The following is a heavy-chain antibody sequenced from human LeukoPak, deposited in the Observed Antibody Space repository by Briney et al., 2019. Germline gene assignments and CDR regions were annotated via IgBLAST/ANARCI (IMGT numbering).Heavy chain of an antibody. CDR2: INHSGST. J-gene: IGHJ6*02. CDR3: ARDSIAAAGTGYYYYGMDV. V-gene: IGHV4-34*01. Sequence: SETLSLTCAVYGGSFSGYYWSWIRQPPGKGLEWIGEINHSGSTNYNPSLKSRVTISVDTSKNQFSLKLSSVTAADTAVYYCARDSIAAAGTGYYYYGMDVWGQGTTVTVSS. D-gene: IGHD6-13*01. CDR1: GGSFSGYY.